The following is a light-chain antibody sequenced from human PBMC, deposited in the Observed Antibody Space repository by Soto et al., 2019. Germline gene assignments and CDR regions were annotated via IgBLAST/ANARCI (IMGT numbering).Light chain of an antibody. CDR3: QTWGTGIGV. CDR2: LNSDGSH. Sequence: QPVLTQSPSASASLGASVKLTCTLSSGHSSYAIAWHQQQPEKGPRYVMKLNSDGSHNKGDGIPDRFSGSRSGAERYLTISSLQSEDEADYYCQTWGTGIGVFGGGTKVTVL. J-gene: IGLJ3*02. V-gene: IGLV4-69*02. CDR1: SGHSSYA.